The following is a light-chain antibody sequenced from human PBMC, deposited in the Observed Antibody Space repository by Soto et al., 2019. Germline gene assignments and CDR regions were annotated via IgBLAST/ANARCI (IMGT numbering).Light chain of an antibody. J-gene: IGKJ4*01. CDR3: QQYVSTPLT. CDR2: GAS. CDR1: QSVGTY. Sequence: EIVLAQSPGTLSLSPWERATLSCRASQSVGTYLAWYQQKPGQAPRLLIYGASSRATGIPDRFSGSGSGTDFTLTISRLEPEDFAVYYCQQYVSTPLTFGGGTKVDIK. V-gene: IGKV3-20*01.